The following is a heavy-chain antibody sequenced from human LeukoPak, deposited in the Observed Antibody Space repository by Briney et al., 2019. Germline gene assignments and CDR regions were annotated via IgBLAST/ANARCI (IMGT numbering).Heavy chain of an antibody. CDR3: ARSDYYPEFDY. Sequence: SETLSLTCTVSGGSISSYYWSWIRQPPGKGLEWIGYIYYSGSTNYNPSLKSRVTISVDTSKNQFSLKLSSVTAADTAVYYCARSDYYPEFDYWGQGALVTVSS. D-gene: IGHD3-3*01. CDR2: IYYSGST. CDR1: GGSISSYY. J-gene: IGHJ4*02. V-gene: IGHV4-59*01.